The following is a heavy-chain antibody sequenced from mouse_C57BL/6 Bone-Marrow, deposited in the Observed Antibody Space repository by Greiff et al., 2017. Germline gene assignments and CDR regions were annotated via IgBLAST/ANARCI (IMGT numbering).Heavy chain of an antibody. CDR1: GFTFSDYG. J-gene: IGHJ1*03. CDR2: ISNLAYSI. D-gene: IGHD2-1*01. CDR3: AYYCNSRYFDV. V-gene: IGHV5-15*01. Sequence: EVMLVESGGGLVQPGGSLKLSCAASGFTFSDYGMAWVRQAPRKGPEWVAFISNLAYSIYYADTVTGRFTFSRENAKNTLYLELRRLRSGDTAEYYGAYYCNSRYFDVWGTGTTLTVSS.